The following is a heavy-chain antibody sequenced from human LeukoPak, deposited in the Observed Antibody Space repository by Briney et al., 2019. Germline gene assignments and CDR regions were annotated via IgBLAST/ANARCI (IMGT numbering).Heavy chain of an antibody. V-gene: IGHV1-69*06. J-gene: IGHJ3*02. D-gene: IGHD3-10*01. CDR3: AGDPPGTPVGFDI. CDR2: ITPMSATP. CDR1: AGTFSRYA. Sequence: SVKVSCKTSAGTFSRYAISWVRQAPGQGLEWMGRITPMSATPSQTQWIQGRVTVTADISTNTVYLDLSSLRSEDTALYFCAGDPPGTPVGFDIWGQGTMVTVSS.